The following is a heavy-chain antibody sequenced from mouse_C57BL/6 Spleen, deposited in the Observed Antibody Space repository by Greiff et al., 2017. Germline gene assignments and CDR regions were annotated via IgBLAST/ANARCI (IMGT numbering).Heavy chain of an antibody. V-gene: IGHV1-76*01. CDR2: IYPGSGNT. Sequence: QVQLKESGAELVRPGASVKLSCKASGYTFTDYYINWVKQRPGQGLEWIARIYPGSGNTYYNEKFKGKATLTAEKSSSTAYMQLSSLTSEDSAVYFCAQERPYGNFAWFAYWGQGTLVTVSA. CDR3: AQERPYGNFAWFAY. D-gene: IGHD2-1*01. CDR1: GYTFTDYY. J-gene: IGHJ3*01.